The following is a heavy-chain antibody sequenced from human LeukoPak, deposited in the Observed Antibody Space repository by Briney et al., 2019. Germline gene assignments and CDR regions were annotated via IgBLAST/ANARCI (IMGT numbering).Heavy chain of an antibody. CDR3: TTVVVVTAVHYCGMDV. CDR2: IKSKTDGGTT. J-gene: IGHJ6*02. D-gene: IGHD2-21*02. V-gene: IGHV3-15*01. Sequence: GGSLRLSCAASGFTFSNAWMSWVRQAPGKGLEWVGRIKSKTDGGTTDYAAPVKGRFTISRDDSKNTLYLQMNSLKTEDTAVYYCTTVVVVTAVHYCGMDVWGQGTTVTVSS. CDR1: GFTFSNAW.